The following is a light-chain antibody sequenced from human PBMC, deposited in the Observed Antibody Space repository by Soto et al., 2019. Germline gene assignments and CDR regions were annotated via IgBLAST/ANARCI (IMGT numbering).Light chain of an antibody. CDR1: RSISSW. V-gene: IGKV1-5*03. CDR2: KAS. Sequence: DIQMTQSPSTLSASVGGTVTITCRASRSISSWLAWYQQKPGIAPKLLIYKASTLQSGVPSRFRGSGYGTDFTLTISRLQPDDSATYYCQQYDVYSTFGQGTKVAIK. CDR3: QQYDVYST. J-gene: IGKJ1*01.